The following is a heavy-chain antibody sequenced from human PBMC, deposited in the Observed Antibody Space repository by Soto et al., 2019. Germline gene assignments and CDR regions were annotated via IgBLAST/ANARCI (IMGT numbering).Heavy chain of an antibody. CDR3: AREGAAPYYYYGMDV. Sequence: CTVSGGSISSGGYFWSWIRQHPGKGLEWIGFIYYSGSTYYNPSLKSRVTISVDTSKNQFSLKLSSVTAADTAVYYCAREGAAPYYYYGMDVWGQGTTVTVSS. CDR2: IYYSGST. CDR1: GGSISSGGYF. V-gene: IGHV4-31*03. J-gene: IGHJ6*02. D-gene: IGHD6-6*01.